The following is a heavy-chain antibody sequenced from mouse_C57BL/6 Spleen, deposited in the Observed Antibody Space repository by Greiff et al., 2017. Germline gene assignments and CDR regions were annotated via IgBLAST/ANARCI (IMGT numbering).Heavy chain of an antibody. J-gene: IGHJ2*01. CDR3: ARHEGG. V-gene: IGHV5-6*01. CDR2: SSSGGSYT. Sequence: EVQVVESVGDLVKPGGSLKLSCAASGFTFSSDGMSWVRQTPDKRLEGVATSSSGGSYTYYPASVKGRFTISRDNAKNTLYLQMSSRKVEDTAMYYCARHEGGWGQGTTLTVSS. CDR1: GFTFSSDG.